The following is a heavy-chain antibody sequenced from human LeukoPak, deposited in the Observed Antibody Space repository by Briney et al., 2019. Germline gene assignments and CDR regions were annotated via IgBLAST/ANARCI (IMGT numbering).Heavy chain of an antibody. J-gene: IGHJ4*02. Sequence: SETLSLTCTVSGVSISTYYWRWIRQPPGKGLEWIGYIYYSGNTNYNPSLKTRATISVDTSKNQCSLKLNAVTAADTVVYYCARVGRYHLDCWGQGTLVTVSS. V-gene: IGHV4-59*01. CDR1: GVSISTYY. CDR2: IYYSGNT. CDR3: ARVGRYHLDC. D-gene: IGHD3-16*02.